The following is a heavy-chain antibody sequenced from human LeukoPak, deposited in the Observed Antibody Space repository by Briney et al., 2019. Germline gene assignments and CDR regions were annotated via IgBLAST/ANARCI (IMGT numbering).Heavy chain of an antibody. CDR3: AREGETVKSTNFDY. Sequence: PSETLSLTCAVYGGSFSGYYWSWIRQPPGKGLEWTGEINHSGSTNYNPSLKSRVTISVDTSKNQFSLKLSSVTAADTAVYYCAREGETVKSTNFDYWGQGTLVTVSS. CDR2: INHSGST. D-gene: IGHD2/OR15-2a*01. J-gene: IGHJ4*02. V-gene: IGHV4-34*01. CDR1: GGSFSGYY.